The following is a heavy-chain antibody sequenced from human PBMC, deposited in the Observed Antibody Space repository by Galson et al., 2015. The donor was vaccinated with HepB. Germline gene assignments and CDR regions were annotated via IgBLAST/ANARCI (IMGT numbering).Heavy chain of an antibody. J-gene: IGHJ4*02. CDR2: ISYDGSNK. D-gene: IGHD3-16*02. CDR1: GFPFSSYG. Sequence: SLRLSCAASGFPFSSYGMHWVRQAPGKGLEWVAVISYDGSNKYYADSVKGRFTISRDNSKNTLYLHMNSLRAEDTAVYYCAKDPTPADYVWGSYRLEGYFDYWGQGTLVTVSS. CDR3: AKDPTPADYVWGSYRLEGYFDY. V-gene: IGHV3-30*18.